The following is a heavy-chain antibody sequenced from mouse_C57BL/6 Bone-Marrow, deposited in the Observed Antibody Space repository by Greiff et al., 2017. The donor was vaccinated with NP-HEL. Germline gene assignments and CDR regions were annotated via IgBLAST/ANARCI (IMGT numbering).Heavy chain of an antibody. CDR2: IYPRSGNT. J-gene: IGHJ4*01. D-gene: IGHD6-5*01. Sequence: VQLQQSGAELARPGASVKLSCKASGYTFTSYGISWVKQRTGQGLEWIGEIYPRSGNTYYNEKFKGKATLTADKSSSTAYMELRSLTSEDSAVYFCARRLWNYYAMDYWGQGTSVTVSS. CDR1: GYTFTSYG. V-gene: IGHV1-81*01. CDR3: ARRLWNYYAMDY.